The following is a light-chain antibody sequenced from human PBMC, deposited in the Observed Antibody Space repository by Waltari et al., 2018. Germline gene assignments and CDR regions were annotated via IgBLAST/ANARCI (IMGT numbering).Light chain of an antibody. J-gene: IGKJ1*01. CDR1: QSVRGN. CDR2: DAS. Sequence: EILMTQSPATLSVSPGERATLSCRASQSVRGNLAWYQQKPGQTPRLLIYDASSRTTGIPARFSGCGSGTEFTLTISSLQSEDFAVYYCQQYNNWPMTLGQGTKVEIK. CDR3: QQYNNWPMT. V-gene: IGKV3-15*01.